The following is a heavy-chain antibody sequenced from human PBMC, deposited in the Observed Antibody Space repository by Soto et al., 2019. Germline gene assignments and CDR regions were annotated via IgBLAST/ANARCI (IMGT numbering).Heavy chain of an antibody. V-gene: IGHV3-21*01. CDR1: GFTFSGYS. D-gene: IGHD2-8*01. CDR2: ISGPSIYI. CDR3: ARGFRNGFNV. Sequence: EVQLVESGGGLVKPGGSLRLSCVASGFTFSGYSINWVRQAPGKGLEWVSYISGPSIYIYYADSVKGRFTISRDNAKSAVYLQTHSLRAEDTAVYYCARGFRNGFNVWGQGTTVSVSS. J-gene: IGHJ6*02.